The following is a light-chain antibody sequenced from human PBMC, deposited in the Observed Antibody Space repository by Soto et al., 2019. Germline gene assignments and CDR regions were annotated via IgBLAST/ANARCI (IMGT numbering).Light chain of an antibody. Sequence: EIVLTQSPGTLSLSPGESATLSCRASQSVFNNYLAWYQQKPGQPPRLLIYGASRRATGIPGRFSGSGSGTDFTLTISRVEPEDFAVYSCQQYGSPPPTFGGGTKVEIK. CDR3: QQYGSPPPT. CDR1: QSVFNNY. V-gene: IGKV3-20*01. J-gene: IGKJ4*01. CDR2: GAS.